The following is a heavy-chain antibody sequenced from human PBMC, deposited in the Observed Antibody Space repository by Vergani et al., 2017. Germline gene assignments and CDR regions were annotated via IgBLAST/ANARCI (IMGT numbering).Heavy chain of an antibody. CDR1: GFTFTSSA. Sequence: QLVQSGAEVKKPGASVKVSCKASGFTFTSSAMQWVRQARGQRLEWIGWIVVGSGNTNYAQKFQERVTITRDMSTSTAYMELSSLRSEDTAVYYCAAVDVLLWFGELNPNDAFDIWGQGTMVTVSS. CDR3: AAVDVLLWFGELNPNDAFDI. CDR2: IVVGSGNT. J-gene: IGHJ3*02. D-gene: IGHD3-10*01. V-gene: IGHV1-58*02.